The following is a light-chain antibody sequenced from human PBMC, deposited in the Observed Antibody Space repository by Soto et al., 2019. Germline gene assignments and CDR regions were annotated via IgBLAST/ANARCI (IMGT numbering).Light chain of an antibody. J-gene: IGLJ2*01. Sequence: QSALTQPPSASGSTGQSVTISCTGTSSDVGRYNYVSWYQQHPGKAPRVIIFEVTKRPSGVPDRFSGSKSANTASLTVSGLRIEDEADYYCTSYTGSDRLLIGGGTKLTVL. CDR3: TSYTGSDRLL. V-gene: IGLV2-8*01. CDR1: SSDVGRYNY. CDR2: EVT.